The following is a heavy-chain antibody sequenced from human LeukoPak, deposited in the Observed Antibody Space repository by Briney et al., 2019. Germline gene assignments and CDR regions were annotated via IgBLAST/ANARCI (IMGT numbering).Heavy chain of an antibody. D-gene: IGHD2-2*01. Sequence: GGSLRLSCAASGFTVSSNYMSWVRQAPGKGLEWVAFIRYDGSNKYYADSVKGRFTISRDNSKNTLYLQMNSLRAEDTAVYYCAKDTPRYCSSTSCQGAFDIWGQGTMVTVSS. J-gene: IGHJ3*02. CDR2: IRYDGSNK. CDR1: GFTVSSNY. CDR3: AKDTPRYCSSTSCQGAFDI. V-gene: IGHV3-30*02.